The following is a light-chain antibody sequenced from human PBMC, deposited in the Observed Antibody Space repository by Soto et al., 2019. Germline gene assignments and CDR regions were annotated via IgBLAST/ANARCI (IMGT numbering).Light chain of an antibody. Sequence: QSVLTQPPSVSGAPGQRVTISCTGSSSNIGANYDVHWYQQRPGTAPKLLIFGNSNRPSGVTDRFSGSKSGTSASLAITGRQAEDEGDYYCQSYDSTLSARYVFGTGTKLTVL. J-gene: IGLJ1*01. V-gene: IGLV1-40*01. CDR1: SSNIGANYD. CDR2: GNS. CDR3: QSYDSTLSARYV.